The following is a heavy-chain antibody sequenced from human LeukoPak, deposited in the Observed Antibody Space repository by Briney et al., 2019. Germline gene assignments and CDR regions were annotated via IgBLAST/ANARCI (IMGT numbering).Heavy chain of an antibody. D-gene: IGHD3-22*01. CDR2: INHSGST. CDR1: GGSFSGYY. CDR3: ASQKYHYDSSGGEFDY. Sequence: SETLSLTCAVYGGSFSGYYWSWIRQPPGKGLEWIGEINHSGSTNYNPSLKSRVTISVDTSKNQFSLKLSSVTAADTAVYYCASQKYHYDSSGGEFDYWGQGTLVTVSS. V-gene: IGHV4-34*01. J-gene: IGHJ4*02.